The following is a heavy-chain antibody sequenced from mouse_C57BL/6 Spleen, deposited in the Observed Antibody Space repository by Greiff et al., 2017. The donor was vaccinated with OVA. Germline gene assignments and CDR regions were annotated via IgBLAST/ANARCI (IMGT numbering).Heavy chain of an antibody. Sequence: EVHLVESGGGLVKPGGSLKLSCAASGFTFSDYGMHWVRQAPEKGLEWVAYISSGSSTIYYADTVKGRFTISRDNAKNTLFLHMTSLRSEDTAMYYCASNYGSSGYFDVWGTGTTVTVSS. CDR1: GFTFSDYG. J-gene: IGHJ1*03. V-gene: IGHV5-17*01. D-gene: IGHD1-1*01. CDR2: ISSGSSTI. CDR3: ASNYGSSGYFDV.